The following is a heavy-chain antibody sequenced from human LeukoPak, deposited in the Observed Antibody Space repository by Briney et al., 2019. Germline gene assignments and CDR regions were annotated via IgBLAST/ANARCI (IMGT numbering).Heavy chain of an antibody. D-gene: IGHD2-2*01. CDR1: GFTFDDYA. CDR3: ARGLADCSSSSCLPYGVDV. CDR2: SWSGTSA. Sequence: GGSLRLSCAASGFTFDDYAMIWVRQRPGRGLEWVSSSWSGTSADYADSVKARFTISRDNAKNSLYLQMNSLRGEDTAFYHCARGLADCSSSSCLPYGVDVWGQGTTVTVSS. V-gene: IGHV3-20*01. J-gene: IGHJ6*02.